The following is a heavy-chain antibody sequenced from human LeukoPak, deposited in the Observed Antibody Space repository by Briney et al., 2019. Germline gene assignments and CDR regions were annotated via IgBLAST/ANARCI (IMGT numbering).Heavy chain of an antibody. CDR3: ARQPVRWGSGGRSYFDY. J-gene: IGHJ4*02. D-gene: IGHD6-19*01. Sequence: SETLSLTCTVSGGSISSSSYYWGWIRQPPGKGLEWIGCVYYSGTTYYNPSLESRVTISIDTSKNQFSLKLNSVTATDTAMYYCARQPVRWGSGGRSYFDYWGQGTLLTVSS. CDR2: VYYSGTT. CDR1: GGSISSSSYY. V-gene: IGHV4-39*01.